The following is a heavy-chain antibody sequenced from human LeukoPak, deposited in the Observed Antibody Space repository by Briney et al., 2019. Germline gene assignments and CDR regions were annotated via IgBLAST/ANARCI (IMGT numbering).Heavy chain of an antibody. V-gene: IGHV3-11*01. J-gene: IGHJ5*01. CDR1: GFIFSDYY. CDR3: AKGTHSSSWHWYDS. D-gene: IGHD3-22*01. Sequence: GGSLRLSCAASGFIFSDYYMTWIRQAPGKGLEWLSYIDSSGDVIYYSDSVKGRFTISRDNAKDSLYLQMNSLRAEDTAVYYCAKGTHSSSWHWYDSWGQGTLVTVSS. CDR2: IDSSGDVI.